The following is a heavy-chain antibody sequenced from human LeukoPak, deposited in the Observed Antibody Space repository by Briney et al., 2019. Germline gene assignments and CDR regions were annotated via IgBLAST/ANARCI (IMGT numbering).Heavy chain of an antibody. CDR1: GYTFTGYY. J-gene: IGHJ5*02. D-gene: IGHD3-3*01. V-gene: IGHV1-2*02. Sequence: ASVKVSCKASGYTFTGYYMHWVRQAPGQGLEWMGWINPNSGGTNYAQKFQGRVTMTRDTSISTAYMELSRLRSDDTAVYYCARELHIYDFWSGYPFDPWGQGTLVTVSS. CDR3: ARELHIYDFWSGYPFDP. CDR2: INPNSGGT.